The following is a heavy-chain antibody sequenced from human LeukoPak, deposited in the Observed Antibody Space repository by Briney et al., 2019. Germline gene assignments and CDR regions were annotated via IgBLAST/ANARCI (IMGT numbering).Heavy chain of an antibody. CDR1: GFTFSSYG. CDR2: ISYDGSNK. D-gene: IGHD6-19*01. V-gene: IGHV3-30*18. Sequence: GALRLFCAAAGFTFSSYGMHWGRQAPGKGLEWGAVISYDGSNKYYADSVKGRFTISRDNSKNTLYLQMNSLRAEDTAVYYCAKDLLAVASYFDYWGQGTLVTVSS. J-gene: IGHJ4*02. CDR3: AKDLLAVASYFDY.